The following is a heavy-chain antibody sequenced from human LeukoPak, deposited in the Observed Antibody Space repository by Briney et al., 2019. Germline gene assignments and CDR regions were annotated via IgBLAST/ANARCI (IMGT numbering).Heavy chain of an antibody. D-gene: IGHD3-10*01. V-gene: IGHV1-18*04. Sequence: ASVKVSCKASGYTFTSYGISWVRQAPGRGLEWMGWISAYNGNTNYAQKLQGRVTMTTDTSTSTAYMELRSLRSDDTAVYYCARDSETVRGVIIFDYWGQGTLVTVSS. J-gene: IGHJ4*02. CDR1: GYTFTSYG. CDR3: ARDSETVRGVIIFDY. CDR2: ISAYNGNT.